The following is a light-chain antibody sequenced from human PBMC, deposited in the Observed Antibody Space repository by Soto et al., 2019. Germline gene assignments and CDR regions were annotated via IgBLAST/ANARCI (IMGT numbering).Light chain of an antibody. Sequence: DIVLTQSPGTLSLSPGERATLSCRASHSVSSSYFAWYQQKPGQTPRLLIFGATSRATGVPDRISGSESGTDFTLTISRLEPEDFVVYYCQQYGDLPTFGQGTRLEIK. CDR2: GAT. J-gene: IGKJ5*01. CDR3: QQYGDLPT. V-gene: IGKV3-20*01. CDR1: HSVSSSY.